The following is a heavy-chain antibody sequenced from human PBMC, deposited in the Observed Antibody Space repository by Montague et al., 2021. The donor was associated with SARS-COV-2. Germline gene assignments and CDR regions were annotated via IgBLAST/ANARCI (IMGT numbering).Heavy chain of an antibody. D-gene: IGHD1-20*01. Sequence: SETLSLTCTASGGSISGYYWSWFRQSAGKGLEWIGRIYNSGSTXXXPSXXXRVTMSVDTSKNQFSLKLSSVTAADTAVYYCVRDQGRSNWNYPDYWGQGTLVTVSS. CDR3: VRDQGRSNWNYPDY. CDR1: GGSISGYY. V-gene: IGHV4-4*07. J-gene: IGHJ4*02. CDR2: IYNSGST.